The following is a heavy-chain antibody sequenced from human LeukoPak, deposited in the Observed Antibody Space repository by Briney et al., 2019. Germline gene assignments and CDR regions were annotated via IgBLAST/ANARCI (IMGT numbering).Heavy chain of an antibody. CDR3: ARDGDTVLTRGYYYYMDV. CDR2: ISGSGGNT. CDR1: GLTFSSYA. J-gene: IGHJ6*03. D-gene: IGHD4-23*01. V-gene: IGHV3-23*01. Sequence: PGGSLRLSCAASGLTFSSYAMNWVRQAPGKGLEWVSAISGSGGNTHYADSVKGRFTISRDNSKNTLYLQMNSLRAEDTALYYCARDGDTVLTRGYYYYMDVWGKGTTVTVSS.